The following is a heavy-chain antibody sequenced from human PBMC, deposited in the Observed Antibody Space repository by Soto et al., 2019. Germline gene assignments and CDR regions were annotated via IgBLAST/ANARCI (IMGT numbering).Heavy chain of an antibody. CDR2: INPSGGST. CDR1: GYTFTSYY. V-gene: IGHV1-46*01. CDR3: AREDSSGYYSQGSLFDD. J-gene: IGHJ4*02. Sequence: ASVKVSCKASGYTFTSYYMHWVRQAPGQGLEWMGIINPSGGSTSYAQKFQGRVTMTRDTSTSTVYMELSSLRSEDTAVYYCAREDSSGYYSQGSLFDDWGQGTLVTVSS. D-gene: IGHD3-22*01.